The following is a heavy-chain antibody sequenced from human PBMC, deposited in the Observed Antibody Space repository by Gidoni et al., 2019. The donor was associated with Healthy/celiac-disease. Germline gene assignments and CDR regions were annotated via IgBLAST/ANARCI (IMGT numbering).Heavy chain of an antibody. CDR3: ARGYSGYEDY. CDR2: INAGNGNT. CDR1: GYTFTSYA. Sequence: GASVKVSCKASGYTFTSYAMQWVRQAPGQRLEWMGWINAGNGNTKYSQKFQGRVTITRDTSASTAYMELSSLRSADPAVYYWARGYSGYEDYWGQGTLVTVSS. D-gene: IGHD5-12*01. J-gene: IGHJ4*02. V-gene: IGHV1-3*01.